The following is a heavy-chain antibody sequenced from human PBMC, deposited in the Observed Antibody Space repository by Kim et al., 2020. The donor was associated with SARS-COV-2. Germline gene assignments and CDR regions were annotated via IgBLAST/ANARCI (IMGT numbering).Heavy chain of an antibody. CDR1: GFTFSSYG. J-gene: IGHJ6*02. V-gene: IGHV3-30*18. CDR3: AKDRGRAGYDFWSGLSLDGMDV. D-gene: IGHD3-3*01. CDR2: ISYEGSNK. Sequence: GGSLRLSCAASGFTFSSYGMHWVRQAPGKGLEWVAVISYEGSNKYYADSVKGRFTISRDNSKNTLYLQKNSLRAEDTAVYYCAKDRGRAGYDFWSGLSLDGMDVWGQGTTVTVSS.